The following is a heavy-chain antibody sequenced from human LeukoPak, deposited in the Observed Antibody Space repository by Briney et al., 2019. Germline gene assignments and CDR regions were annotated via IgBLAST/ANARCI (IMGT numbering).Heavy chain of an antibody. CDR3: ARVRVGYYGSGSYYNLPLYYYYYMDV. Sequence: GGSLRLSCAAAGFTFSSYEMNWVRQAPGKGLEWVSYISSSGSTIYYADSVKGRFTISRDNAKNSLYPQMNSLRAEDTAVYYCARVRVGYYGSGSYYNLPLYYYYYMDVWGKGTTVTISS. CDR2: ISSSGSTI. CDR1: GFTFSSYE. V-gene: IGHV3-48*03. D-gene: IGHD3-10*01. J-gene: IGHJ6*03.